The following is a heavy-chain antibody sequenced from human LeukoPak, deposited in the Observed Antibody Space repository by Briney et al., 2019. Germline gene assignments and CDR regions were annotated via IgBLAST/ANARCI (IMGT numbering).Heavy chain of an antibody. CDR1: GFTFTDHY. CDR2: IGPHSTFT. D-gene: IGHD2/OR15-2a*01. Sequence: ASMKISCKSSGFTFTDHYIHWVRQGPGQGLEWMGYIGPHSTFTSSPQEFQGRVTMTRDASMSTAYMELTRLTSDDTAVYYCVREGEGPLSKDFDYWGQGTLVTVSS. CDR3: VREGEGPLSKDFDY. V-gene: IGHV1-2*02. J-gene: IGHJ4*02.